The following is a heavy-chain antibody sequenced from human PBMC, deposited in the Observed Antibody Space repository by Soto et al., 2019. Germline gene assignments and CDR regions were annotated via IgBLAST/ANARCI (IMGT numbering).Heavy chain of an antibody. CDR2: IFPGGST. J-gene: IGHJ4*02. Sequence: SETLSLTXAVSGASITWGGYCWNWIRQPPGKGLEWIGYIFPGGSTYYNPSLRSRVTISVDRSRNQFSLTMSSVTAADTAVYYWAIGMVVVSAGVFFNRLDSWGQGALVTVSS. V-gene: IGHV4-30-2*01. CDR3: AIGMVVVSAGVFFNRLDS. CDR1: GASITWGGYC. D-gene: IGHD2-2*01.